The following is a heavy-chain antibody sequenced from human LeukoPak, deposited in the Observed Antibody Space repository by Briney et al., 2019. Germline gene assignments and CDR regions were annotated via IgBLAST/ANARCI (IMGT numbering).Heavy chain of an antibody. CDR1: GFTFSSYS. J-gene: IGHJ4*02. CDR2: ISSSSSYI. Sequence: GGSLRLSCAASGFTFSSYSMNWVRQAPGKGLEWVSSISSSSSYIYYADSVKGRFTISRDNAKNSLCLQMNSLRAEDTAVYYCARDVFLSYYDILAGGFDYWGQGTLVTVSS. D-gene: IGHD3-9*01. CDR3: ARDVFLSYYDILAGGFDY. V-gene: IGHV3-21*01.